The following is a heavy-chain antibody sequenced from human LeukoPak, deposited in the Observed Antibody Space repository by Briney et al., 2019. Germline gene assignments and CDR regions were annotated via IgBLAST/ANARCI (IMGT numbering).Heavy chain of an antibody. CDR1: GYTFTIYY. CDR3: ARAEVFWGYGANAFDI. CDR2: INPSGGST. Sequence: ASVKVSCKASGYTFTIYYMHWVRQAPGQGLEWMGIINPSGGSTSYAQKFQGRVTMTRDMSTSTVYMELSSLRSEDTAVYYCARAEVFWGYGANAFDIWGQGTMVTVSS. D-gene: IGHD4-17*01. V-gene: IGHV1-46*01. J-gene: IGHJ3*02.